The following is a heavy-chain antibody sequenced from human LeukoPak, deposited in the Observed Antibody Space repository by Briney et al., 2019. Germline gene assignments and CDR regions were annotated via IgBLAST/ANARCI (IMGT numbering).Heavy chain of an antibody. CDR3: ATYSTRNAREFQS. J-gene: IGHJ1*01. Sequence: GGSLRLSCETSGFIFSNCWMTWIRQAPGKGLEWVANIKTDASEKYYADSVKGRFTISRDNAKMSLYLQMNSLRVEDTAVYYCATYSTRNAREFQSWGQGTLVTVSS. CDR2: IKTDASEK. D-gene: IGHD4-11*01. CDR1: GFIFSNCW. V-gene: IGHV3-7*01.